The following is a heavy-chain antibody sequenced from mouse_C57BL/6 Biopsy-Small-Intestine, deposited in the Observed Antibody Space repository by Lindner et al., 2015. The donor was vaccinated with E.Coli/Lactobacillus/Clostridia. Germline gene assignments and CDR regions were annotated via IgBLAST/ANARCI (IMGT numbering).Heavy chain of an antibody. J-gene: IGHJ1*03. D-gene: IGHD1-1*01. Sequence: VQLQESGTELMKPGASVKLSCKATGYTFNGYWIEWVKQRPGQGLEWIGVINPGSGGTNYNEKFKGKATLTADKSSSTAYMQLSSLTSEDSAVYFCARRDYYGSSYAGWYFDVWGTGTTVTVSS. CDR3: ARRDYYGSSYAGWYFDV. CDR1: GYTFNGYW. V-gene: IGHV1-54*01. CDR2: INPGSGGT.